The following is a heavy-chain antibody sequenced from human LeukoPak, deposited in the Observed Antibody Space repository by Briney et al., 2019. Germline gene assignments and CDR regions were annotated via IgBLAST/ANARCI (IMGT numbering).Heavy chain of an antibody. V-gene: IGHV1-18*01. D-gene: IGHD3-9*01. Sequence: ASVKVSCKASGYTCTSYGISWVRQAPGQGLEWVGWISAYNGNTNYAQKLQGRVTMTTDTSTSTAYMELRSLRSDDTAVYCCARDLTFTYYYYGMDVWGQGTTVTVSS. CDR1: GYTCTSYG. CDR3: ARDLTFTYYYYGMDV. J-gene: IGHJ6*02. CDR2: ISAYNGNT.